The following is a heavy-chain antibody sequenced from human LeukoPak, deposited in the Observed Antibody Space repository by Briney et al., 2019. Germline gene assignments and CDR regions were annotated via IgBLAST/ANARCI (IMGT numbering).Heavy chain of an antibody. CDR3: ARGGLIRGTLNSLIAFDL. CDR2: IYYSGST. V-gene: IGHV4-38-2*02. J-gene: IGHJ3*01. Sequence: SETLSLTCTVSGYSISSDYYWGWIRQPPGKGLEWIGSIYYSGSTYYNPSLKSRVTISVDTSKNQFSLQLKSVTPEDTALYYCARGGLIRGTLNSLIAFDLWGQGIMVTVSS. D-gene: IGHD3-10*01. CDR1: GYSISSDYY.